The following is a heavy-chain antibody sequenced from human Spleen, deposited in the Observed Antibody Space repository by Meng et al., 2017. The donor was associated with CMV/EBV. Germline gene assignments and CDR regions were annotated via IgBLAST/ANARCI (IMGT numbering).Heavy chain of an antibody. V-gene: IGHV1-18*01. J-gene: IGHJ5*02. CDR3: ARDTNSGGTTATSNWFDP. CDR2: ISTHDGYA. D-gene: IGHD4-11*01. CDR1: TFTRYG. Sequence: TFTRYGITWVRQAPGRGPEWMGWISTHDGYAQYAQSFQGRVTLTTETFTSTVYMELRSLRSDDTAVYYCARDTNSGGTTATSNWFDPWGQGTLVTVSS.